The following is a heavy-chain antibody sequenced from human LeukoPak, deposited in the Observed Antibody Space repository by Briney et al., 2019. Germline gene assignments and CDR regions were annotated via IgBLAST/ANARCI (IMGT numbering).Heavy chain of an antibody. V-gene: IGHV1-69*13. D-gene: IGHD6-6*01. J-gene: IGHJ4*02. CDR3: VRTSD. Sequence: GASVKVSCKDVGGSFNSYAIYWVRQAPGQGLEWVGGIIPLLGTASYAQMFQGRLTITADESTSTVYMELSSLRSEGTAIYYCVRTSDWGQGTLVAVSS. CDR2: IIPLLGTA. CDR1: GGSFNSYA.